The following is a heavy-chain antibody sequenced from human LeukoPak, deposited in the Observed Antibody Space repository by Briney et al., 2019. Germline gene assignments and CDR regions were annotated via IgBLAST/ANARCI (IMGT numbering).Heavy chain of an antibody. CDR1: GFTFSSYW. J-gene: IGHJ6*03. V-gene: IGHV3-7*04. D-gene: IGHD4-23*01. CDR3: ARGDGGDYYYYYMDV. Sequence: GGSLRLSCAASGFTFSSYWMSWVRQAPGKGLEWVANIKEDGSEKYYVDSVKGRFTISRDNAKNSLYLQMNSLRAEDTAVYYCARGDGGDYYYYYMDVWGKGTTVTVSS. CDR2: IKEDGSEK.